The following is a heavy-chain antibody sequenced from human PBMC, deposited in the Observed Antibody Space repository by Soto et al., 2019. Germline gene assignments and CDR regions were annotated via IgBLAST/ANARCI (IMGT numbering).Heavy chain of an antibody. V-gene: IGHV4-39*01. D-gene: IGHD4-17*01. CDR3: ARQADRAPTVVRF. CDR2: IYYSGST. CDR1: DGSSSSSSYY. J-gene: IGHJ4*02. Sequence: SETMPLPCTVADGSSSSSSYYWGCNNKPPGKGLEWIGSIYYSGSTYYNPSLKSRVTISVDTSKNQFSLKLSSVTAADTAVYYCARQADRAPTVVRFWGQGTLVTVSS.